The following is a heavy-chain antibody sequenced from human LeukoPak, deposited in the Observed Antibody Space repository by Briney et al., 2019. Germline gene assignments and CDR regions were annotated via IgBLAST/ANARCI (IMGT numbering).Heavy chain of an antibody. CDR3: ARDLEDSSPFGAFDM. J-gene: IGHJ3*02. V-gene: IGHV3-7*01. CDR2: IKQDGNER. D-gene: IGHD3-22*01. CDR1: GFTFRSYW. Sequence: GGSLRLSCAASGFTFRSYWMSWVRQAPGKGLEWVANIKQDGNERYYVDSVKGRFTISRDNAKNSLYLQMNTLRGEDTAVYYCARDLEDSSPFGAFDMWGQGTMVTVSS.